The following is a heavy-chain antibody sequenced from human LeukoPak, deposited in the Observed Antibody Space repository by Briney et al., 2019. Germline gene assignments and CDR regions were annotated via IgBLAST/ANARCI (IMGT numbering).Heavy chain of an antibody. CDR2: INPSGGST. V-gene: IGHV1-46*01. D-gene: IGHD3-10*01. J-gene: IGHJ4*02. CDR1: GYTFTSYY. Sequence: ASVKVSCKASGYTFTSYYMHWVRQAPGQGLEWMGVINPSGGSTSYAQKFQGRVTMTRDTSTSTVYMELSSLRPEDTAVYYCARDKREYGSGSYKTFDYWGQGTLVTVSS. CDR3: ARDKREYGSGSYKTFDY.